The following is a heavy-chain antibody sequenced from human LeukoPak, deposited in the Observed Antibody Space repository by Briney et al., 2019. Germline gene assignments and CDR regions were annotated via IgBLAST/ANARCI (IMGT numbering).Heavy chain of an antibody. Sequence: PGGSLRLSCAASGFTFNNYWMHWVRQGPGKGLVWVSRINSDGSSTSYADSVKGRFTISRDNAKKTLYLQMNSLRAEDTAVYYCARDDYGDYFDYWGQGTLVTVSS. D-gene: IGHD4-17*01. CDR3: ARDDYGDYFDY. V-gene: IGHV3-74*01. CDR2: INSDGSST. CDR1: GFTFNNYW. J-gene: IGHJ4*02.